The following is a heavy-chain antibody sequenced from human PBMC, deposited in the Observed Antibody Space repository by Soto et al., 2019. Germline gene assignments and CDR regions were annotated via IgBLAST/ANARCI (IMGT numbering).Heavy chain of an antibody. CDR1: GYTFTSYG. J-gene: IGHJ4*02. V-gene: IGHV1-18*01. Sequence: GASVKVSCKASGYTFTSYGISWVRQAPGQGLEWMGWISAYNGNTNYAQKLQGRVTMTTDTSTSTAYMELRSLRSDDTAVYYCARDQGGYDPDYYFDYWGQGTLVTVSS. D-gene: IGHD5-12*01. CDR2: ISAYNGNT. CDR3: ARDQGGYDPDYYFDY.